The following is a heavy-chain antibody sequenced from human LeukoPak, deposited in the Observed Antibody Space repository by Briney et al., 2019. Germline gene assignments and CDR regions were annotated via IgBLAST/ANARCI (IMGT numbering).Heavy chain of an antibody. CDR1: GFTFTTYW. Sequence: GGSLRLSCTASGFTFTTYWMSWVRQAPGKGLEWVANIKPDGGEKYYVDSVKGRFTISRDNAKNTLYLQMNSLRAEDTAVYYCARVLYTGSYSFDYWGQGTLVTVSS. CDR2: IKPDGGEK. J-gene: IGHJ4*02. CDR3: ARVLYTGSYSFDY. V-gene: IGHV3-7*01. D-gene: IGHD1-26*01.